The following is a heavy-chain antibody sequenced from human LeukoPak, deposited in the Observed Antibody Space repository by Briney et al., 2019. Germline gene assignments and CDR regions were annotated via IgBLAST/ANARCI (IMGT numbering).Heavy chain of an antibody. V-gene: IGHV3-49*04. CDR1: GFTFDDYA. J-gene: IGHJ4*02. CDR3: TRPPSTLPAVIPDY. D-gene: IGHD2-2*01. Sequence: GGSLRLSCTASGFTFDDYAMSWVRQAPGKGLEWVGFIRSKAYGRTTEYAASVKGRFTISRDDSKSIAYLQMNSLITEDTAVYYCTRPPSTLPAVIPDYWGQGTLVTVSS. CDR2: IRSKAYGRTT.